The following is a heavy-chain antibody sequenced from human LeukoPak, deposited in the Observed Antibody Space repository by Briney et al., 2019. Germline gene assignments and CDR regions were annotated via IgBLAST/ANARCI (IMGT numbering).Heavy chain of an antibody. D-gene: IGHD6-13*01. V-gene: IGHV3-30*02. CDR1: GFTFSTYG. CDR3: AKDSSYSSSWYSFDY. Sequence: PGGSLSLSCAASGFTFSTYGMHWVRQAPGKGLEWVAFIRYDGSNKYYADSVKGRFTISRDNSKNTLYLQMNSLRAEDTALYYCAKDSSYSSSWYSFDYWGQGTLVTVSS. J-gene: IGHJ4*02. CDR2: IRYDGSNK.